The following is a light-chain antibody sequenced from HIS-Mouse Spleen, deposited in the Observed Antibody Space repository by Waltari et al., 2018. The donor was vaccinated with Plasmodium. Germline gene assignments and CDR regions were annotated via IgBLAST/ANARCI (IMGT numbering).Light chain of an antibody. V-gene: IGKV1-39*01. J-gene: IGKJ1*01. CDR3: QQSYSTPWT. Sequence: DLQMPQSPSSLSASVRDRVTITCRASQSISSYLNWYQQKPGKAPKLLIYAASSLQSGVPSRFSGSGSGTDFTLTISSLQPEDFATYYCQQSYSTPWTFGQGTKVEIK. CDR2: AAS. CDR1: QSISSY.